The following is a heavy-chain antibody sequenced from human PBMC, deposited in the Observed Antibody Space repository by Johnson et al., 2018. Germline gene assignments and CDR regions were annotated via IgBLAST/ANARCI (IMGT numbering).Heavy chain of an antibody. CDR1: GGSFSGYY. CDR3: AGGRGEWLLPTVYAFDI. Sequence: QVQLQQWGAGLLKPSETLSLTCAVYGGSFSGYYWSWIRQPPGKGLEWIGEINHRGSTNYNPSLKSRVTISVDTSKNQFSLKLSSVTAADPAVSYLAGGRGEWLLPTVYAFDIWGQGTMVTVSS. CDR2: INHRGST. V-gene: IGHV4-34*01. J-gene: IGHJ3*02. D-gene: IGHD3-3*01.